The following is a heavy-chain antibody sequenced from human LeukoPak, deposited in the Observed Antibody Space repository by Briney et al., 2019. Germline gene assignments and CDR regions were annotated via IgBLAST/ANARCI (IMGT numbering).Heavy chain of an antibody. CDR3: AKDSTYCGGDCYSTYFQH. Sequence: GGSLRLSCAASGFTFSNYAMSWVRQAPGKGLEWVSAFSGSGGSTYYADSVKGRFTISRDNSKNTLYLQMNSLRAGDTAVYYCAKDSTYCGGDCYSTYFQHWGQGTLVTVSS. D-gene: IGHD2-21*02. CDR1: GFTFSNYA. J-gene: IGHJ1*01. CDR2: FSGSGGST. V-gene: IGHV3-23*01.